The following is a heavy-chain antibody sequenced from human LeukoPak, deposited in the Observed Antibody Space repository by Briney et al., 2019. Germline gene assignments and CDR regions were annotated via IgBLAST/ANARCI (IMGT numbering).Heavy chain of an antibody. Sequence: GGSLRLSCVTSGFNFSNFVMNWVRQAPGKGLEWISSVSGSGGIPYYADSVKGRFTVSRDNSKNTLFLHMNGLRVEDTALYYCAKDGRFGDFGHWGQGTLVAVSS. D-gene: IGHD3-16*01. CDR1: GFNFSNFV. CDR3: AKDGRFGDFGH. J-gene: IGHJ4*02. CDR2: VSGSGGIP. V-gene: IGHV3-23*01.